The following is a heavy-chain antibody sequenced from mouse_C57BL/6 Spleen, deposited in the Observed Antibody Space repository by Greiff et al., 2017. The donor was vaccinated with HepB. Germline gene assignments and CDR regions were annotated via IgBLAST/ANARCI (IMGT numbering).Heavy chain of an antibody. CDR3: ARGGGFAY. Sequence: QVQLQQPGAELVKPGASVKLSCKASGYTFTSYWMQWVKQRPGQGLEWIGEIDPSDSYTNYNQKFKGKATLTVDTSSSTAYMQLSSLTSGDSAVYYCARGGGFAYGGQGTLVTVSA. CDR2: IDPSDSYT. V-gene: IGHV1-50*01. CDR1: GYTFTSYW. J-gene: IGHJ3*01.